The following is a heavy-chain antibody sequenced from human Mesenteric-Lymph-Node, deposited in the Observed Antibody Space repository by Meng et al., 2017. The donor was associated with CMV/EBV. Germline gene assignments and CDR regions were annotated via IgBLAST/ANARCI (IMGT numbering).Heavy chain of an antibody. CDR2: ISAYNGNT. Sequence: ASVKVSCKASGYTFTNSYIHWVRQAPGQGLEWMGWISAYNGNTNYAQKLQGRVTMTTDTSTSTAYMELRSLRSDDTAVYYCASSPGTTGTRFDYWGQGTLVTVSS. J-gene: IGHJ4*02. V-gene: IGHV1-18*04. CDR3: ASSPGTTGTRFDY. D-gene: IGHD1-1*01. CDR1: GYTFTNSY.